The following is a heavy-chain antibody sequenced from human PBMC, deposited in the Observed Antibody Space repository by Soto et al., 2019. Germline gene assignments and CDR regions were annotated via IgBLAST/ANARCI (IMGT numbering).Heavy chain of an antibody. CDR3: ARGSIVAAEYGMDV. J-gene: IGHJ6*02. CDR1: GFSFSSYG. CDR2: IWHDGSKK. D-gene: IGHD6-13*01. V-gene: IGHV3-33*01. Sequence: GGSLRLSCAASGFSFSSYGMHWVRQAPGKGLEWVAVIWHDGSKKYYADSVKGRLIISRDNSKNTLYVQINSLRAEDTAVYFCARGSIVAAEYGMDVWGQGTTVTVSS.